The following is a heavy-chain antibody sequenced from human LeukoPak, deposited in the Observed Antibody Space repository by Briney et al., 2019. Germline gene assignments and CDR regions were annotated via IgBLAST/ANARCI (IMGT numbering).Heavy chain of an antibody. J-gene: IGHJ4*02. Sequence: GGSLRLSCAASGFTFRNYVIHWVRQAPGKGLEWVAVTSSDLKVKLYADSVKGRFTISRDNSRSTLYLQMNSLRPEDTAIYYCAREGYYGSGSPPSLYFDYWGQGTLVTVSS. V-gene: IGHV3-30*03. CDR1: GFTFRNYV. CDR2: TSSDLKVK. CDR3: AREGYYGSGSPPSLYFDY. D-gene: IGHD3-10*01.